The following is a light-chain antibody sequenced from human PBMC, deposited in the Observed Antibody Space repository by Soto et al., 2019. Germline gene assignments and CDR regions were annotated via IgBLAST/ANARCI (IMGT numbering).Light chain of an antibody. CDR2: GAS. J-gene: IGKJ1*01. V-gene: IGKV3-20*01. Sequence: EIVLTQYPGTLSLAPGERATLSCGASQSVTSNYLAWYQQKPGQAPRLLIFGASIRVTGIPDRFIGSGSGTHFTLTISRLEPEDFAVYYCQHYVTSLTTFGQGTKVDIK. CDR3: QHYVTSLTT. CDR1: QSVTSNY.